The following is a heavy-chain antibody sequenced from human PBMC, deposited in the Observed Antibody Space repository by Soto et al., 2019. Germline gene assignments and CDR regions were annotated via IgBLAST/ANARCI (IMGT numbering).Heavy chain of an antibody. CDR3: AGPHGGSSGWDSWFHL. J-gene: IGHJ5*02. D-gene: IGHD6-25*01. V-gene: IGHV4-31*03. CDR1: GASISGGGYF. Sequence: PSETLSLTCSVSGASISGGGYFWSWIRQRPGKGLEWIGNILFSGPTHYNPSLKSRVTISVDTSKNQFSLKLSSVTAADTAVYYSAGPHGGSSGWDSWFHLCVRRTLDTVSS. CDR2: ILFSGPT.